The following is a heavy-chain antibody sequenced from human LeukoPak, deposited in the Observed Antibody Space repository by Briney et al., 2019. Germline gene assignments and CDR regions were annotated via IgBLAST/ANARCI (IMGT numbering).Heavy chain of an antibody. V-gene: IGHV1-69*05. J-gene: IGHJ5*02. Sequence: SVKVSCKASGDSFGTYGITWVRQAPGEGLEWMGGFNPIFGSAQYVQKFQGRVTITMDVSARTVYMELSSLRSEDTTIYYCARDFGSGVFDPWGQGTLVTVSS. CDR1: GDSFGTYG. D-gene: IGHD3-10*01. CDR2: FNPIFGSA. CDR3: ARDFGSGVFDP.